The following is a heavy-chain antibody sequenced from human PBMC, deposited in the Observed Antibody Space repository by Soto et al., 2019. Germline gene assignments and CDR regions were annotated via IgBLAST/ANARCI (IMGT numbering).Heavy chain of an antibody. CDR2: IYYSGST. D-gene: IGHD6-19*01. V-gene: IGHV4-30-4*01. CDR3: ARSGWYSSGWPIDY. J-gene: IGHJ4*02. CDR1: GGSISSGDYY. Sequence: SETLSLTCTVSGGSISSGDYYWSWIRQPPGKGLEWIGYIYYSGSTYYNPSLKSRVTISVDTSKNQFSLKLSSVTAADTAVYYCARSGWYSSGWPIDYWGQGTLVTVSS.